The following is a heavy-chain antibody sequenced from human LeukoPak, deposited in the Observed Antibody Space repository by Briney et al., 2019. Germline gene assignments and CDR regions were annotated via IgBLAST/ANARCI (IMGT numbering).Heavy chain of an antibody. Sequence: ASVKVFCKASGGTFSSYAISWVRQAPGQGLEWMGRIIPILGIANYAQKFQGRVTITADKSTSTAYMELSSLRSEDTAVYYCATHYYDSSGYYLGYYYYGMDVWGQGTTVTVSS. V-gene: IGHV1-69*04. J-gene: IGHJ6*02. CDR1: GGTFSSYA. CDR2: IIPILGIA. CDR3: ATHYYDSSGYYLGYYYYGMDV. D-gene: IGHD3-22*01.